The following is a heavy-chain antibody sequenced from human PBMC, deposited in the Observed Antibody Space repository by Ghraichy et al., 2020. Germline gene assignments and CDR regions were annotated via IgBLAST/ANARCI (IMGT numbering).Heavy chain of an antibody. CDR1: EFTFTAYS. Sequence: GGSLRLSCAASEFTFTAYSIHWVRQASGKGLEWVARIRNKRNSYLTTYGVSGEVRFTISRDDSRQMAYIQRYSLRTEDTAKYYFTRRVTAGTTAEYNYGMDVCGRATTVTVCS. CDR2: IRNKRNSYLT. J-gene: IGHJ6*02. V-gene: IGHV3-73*01. CDR3: TRRVTAGTTAEYNYGMDV. D-gene: IGHD1-1*01.